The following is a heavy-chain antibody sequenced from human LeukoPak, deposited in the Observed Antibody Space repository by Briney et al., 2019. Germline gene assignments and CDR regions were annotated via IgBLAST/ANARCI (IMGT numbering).Heavy chain of an antibody. J-gene: IGHJ4*02. Sequence: KPSETLSLTCTVSGGSISSSSYYWGWIRQPPGKGLKWIGSIYYSGSTYYNPSLKSRVTISVDTSKNQFSLKLSSVTAADTAVYYCARHEMESIGGVTPTYFDYWGQGTLVTVSS. V-gene: IGHV4-39*01. CDR1: GGSISSSSYY. CDR2: IYYSGST. CDR3: ARHEMESIGGVTPTYFDY. D-gene: IGHD5-24*01.